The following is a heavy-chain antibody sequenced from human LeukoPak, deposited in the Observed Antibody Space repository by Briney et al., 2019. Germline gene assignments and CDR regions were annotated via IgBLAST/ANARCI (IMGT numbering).Heavy chain of an antibody. J-gene: IGHJ4*02. CDR3: AGRPTGYSSGYIH. D-gene: IGHD5-18*01. Sequence: GGSLRLSCAASGFTFSTYAMSWVRQAPGKGLEWVSAISASGGTIYYADSVKGRFTISRDNSENIVYLQMNNLRVEDTAVYYCAGRPTGYSSGYIHWGQGTLVTVSS. V-gene: IGHV3-23*01. CDR1: GFTFSTYA. CDR2: ISASGGTI.